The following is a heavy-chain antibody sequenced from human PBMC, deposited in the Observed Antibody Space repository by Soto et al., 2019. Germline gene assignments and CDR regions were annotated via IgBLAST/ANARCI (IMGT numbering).Heavy chain of an antibody. V-gene: IGHV3-33*01. CDR3: ARDPCDY. Sequence: QVQLVESGGGVVQPGRSLRLSCAASGFTFSSYCMHWVRQAPGKGLEWVAVIWYDGSNKYYADSVKGRFTISRDNSKNQLYMQMNSLRAEDKAVYYCARDPCDYWGQGTLVTVSS. J-gene: IGHJ4*02. CDR2: IWYDGSNK. CDR1: GFTFSSYC.